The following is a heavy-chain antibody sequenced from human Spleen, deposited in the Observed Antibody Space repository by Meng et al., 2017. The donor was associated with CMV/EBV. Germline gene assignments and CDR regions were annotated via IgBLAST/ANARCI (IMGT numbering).Heavy chain of an antibody. CDR3: ARRLHPAPDPYFDY. J-gene: IGHJ4*02. D-gene: IGHD5-12*01. Sequence: GGSLRLSCAASGFTFSTYWMTWVRQAPGKGLEWVSYISSSGSTIYYADSVKGRFTISRDNAKNSLYLQMNSLRAEDTAVYYCARRLHPAPDPYFDYWGQGTLVTVSS. CDR2: ISSSGSTI. V-gene: IGHV3-48*04. CDR1: GFTFSTYW.